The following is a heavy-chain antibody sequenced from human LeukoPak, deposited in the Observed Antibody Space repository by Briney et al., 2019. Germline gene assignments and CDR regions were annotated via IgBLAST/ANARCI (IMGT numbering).Heavy chain of an antibody. V-gene: IGHV3-23*01. D-gene: IGHD6-19*01. Sequence: PGGSLRLSCAASGFTLSSYAMSWVRQGPGKGLEWVSAISVSGNTYHADSVKGRFTISRDNSKNTLYLQMNSLRAEDTAVYYCAKDKAVAGTLSIPIDAFDIWGQGTMVTVSS. J-gene: IGHJ3*02. CDR3: AKDKAVAGTLSIPIDAFDI. CDR1: GFTLSSYA. CDR2: ISVSGNT.